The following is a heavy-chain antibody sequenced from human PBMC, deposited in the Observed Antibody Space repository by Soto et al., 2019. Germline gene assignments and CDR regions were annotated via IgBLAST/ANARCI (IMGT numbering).Heavy chain of an antibody. D-gene: IGHD1-20*01. CDR3: ARDRSLRDEASRWYYYYGMDV. CDR1: GFTFNLNG. J-gene: IGHJ6*02. Sequence: PGGSLRLSCAASGFTFNLNGMHWVRQAPGKGLESVAVISYDRDIKFYGDSVRGRFVISRDNSKSTLHLQMISLRPDDTAVYYCARDRSLRDEASRWYYYYGMDVWGQGTTVTVSS. CDR2: ISYDRDIK. V-gene: IGHV3-30*03.